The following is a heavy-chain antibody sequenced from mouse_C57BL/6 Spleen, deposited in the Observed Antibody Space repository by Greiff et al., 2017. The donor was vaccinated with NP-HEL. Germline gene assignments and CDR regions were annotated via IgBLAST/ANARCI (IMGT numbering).Heavy chain of an antibody. CDR3: TTDWDGGDY. Sequence: VQLKESGAELVRPGASVKLSCTASGFNIKDDYMHWVKQRPEQGLEWIGWIDPENGDTEYASKFQGKATITADTSSNTAYLQLSSLTSEDTAVYYCTTDWDGGDYWGQGTTLTVSS. CDR1: GFNIKDDY. CDR2: IDPENGDT. V-gene: IGHV14-4*01. D-gene: IGHD4-1*01. J-gene: IGHJ2*01.